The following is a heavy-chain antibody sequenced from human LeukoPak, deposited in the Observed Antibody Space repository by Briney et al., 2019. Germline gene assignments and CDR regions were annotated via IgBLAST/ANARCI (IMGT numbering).Heavy chain of an antibody. D-gene: IGHD3-10*01. J-gene: IGHJ4*02. CDR1: GGSFSGYY. V-gene: IGHV4-34*01. Sequence: PSETLSLTCAVYGGSFSGYYWSWIRQPPGKGLEWIGEINHSGSTNYNPSLKSRVTISVDTSKNQFSLKLSSVTAADTAVYYCAGVGLLWFGELRRFDYWGQGTLVTVSS. CDR2: INHSGST. CDR3: AGVGLLWFGELRRFDY.